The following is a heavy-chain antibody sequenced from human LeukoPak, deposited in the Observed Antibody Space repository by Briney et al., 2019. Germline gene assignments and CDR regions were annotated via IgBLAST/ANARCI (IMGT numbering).Heavy chain of an antibody. V-gene: IGHV3-74*01. Sequence: GGSLRLSCAASTSTGLVWMDWVRKAPGKGLVWVARIKSDGTSANYADSVRGRFTISRDDAKNTLYLLMNSLGDEDTAVYYCGILPPGYWGQGTQVAVS. CDR3: GILPPGY. CDR2: IKSDGTSA. J-gene: IGHJ4*02. D-gene: IGHD2-8*02. CDR1: TSTGLVW.